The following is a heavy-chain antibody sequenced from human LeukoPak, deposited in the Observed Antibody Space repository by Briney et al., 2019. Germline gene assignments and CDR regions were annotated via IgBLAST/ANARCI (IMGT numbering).Heavy chain of an antibody. D-gene: IGHD6-19*01. V-gene: IGHV3-11*04. CDR2: ISSSGSTI. CDR3: AISVAGTPRKNHCGV. CDR1: GFTFSDYY. Sequence: PGGSLRLSCAASGFTFSDYYMSWIRQAPGKGLEWVSYISSSGSTIYYADSVKGRFTFSRDNAKNSLYLQMNRLRAEDTAVYYCAISVAGTPRKNHCGVWGKGTTVTVSS. J-gene: IGHJ6*04.